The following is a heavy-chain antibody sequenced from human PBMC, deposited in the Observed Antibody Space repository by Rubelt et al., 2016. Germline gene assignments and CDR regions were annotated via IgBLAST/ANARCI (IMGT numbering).Heavy chain of an antibody. Sequence: GKGLEWIGYIYYSGTTSYNPSLKSRVTISVDTSKNQFSLKLSSVTAADTAVYYCAKFKGGSLDYWGQGALVTVSS. CDR3: AKFKGGSLDY. D-gene: IGHD3-16*01. V-gene: IGHV4-59*13. J-gene: IGHJ4*02. CDR2: IYYSGTT.